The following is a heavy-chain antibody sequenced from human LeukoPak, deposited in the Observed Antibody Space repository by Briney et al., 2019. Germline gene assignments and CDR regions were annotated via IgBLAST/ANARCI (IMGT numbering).Heavy chain of an antibody. CDR2: IYVTGT. CDR3: ARHIGGGIEDMDV. CDR1: GSAMGTDY. V-gene: IGHV4-59*08. Sequence: SQTLSLTCTYSGSAMGTDYGNWMRQSPAKEQKWIGYIYVTGTRYNPYLQSRVTISVDRSRNQFFLKMSSVTAADTAVYYCARHIGGGIEDMDVWGKGTKVIVSS. J-gene: IGHJ6*03. D-gene: IGHD3-16*02.